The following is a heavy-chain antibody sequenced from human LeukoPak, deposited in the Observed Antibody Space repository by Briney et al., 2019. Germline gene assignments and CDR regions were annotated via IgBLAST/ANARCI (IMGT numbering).Heavy chain of an antibody. CDR3: AREVDTAMDLDY. CDR2: ISAYNGNT. J-gene: IGHJ4*02. CDR1: GYTFTSYG. Sequence: ASVKVSCKASGYTFTSYGISWVRQAPGQGLEWMGWISAYNGNTNYAQKLQGRVTMTTDTSTSTAYMELRGLRSDDTAVYYCAREVDTAMDLDYWGQGTLVTVSS. D-gene: IGHD5-18*01. V-gene: IGHV1-18*01.